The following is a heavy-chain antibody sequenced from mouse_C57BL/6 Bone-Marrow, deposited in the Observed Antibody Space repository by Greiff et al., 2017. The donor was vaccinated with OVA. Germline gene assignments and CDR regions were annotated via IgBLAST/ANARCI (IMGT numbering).Heavy chain of an antibody. J-gene: IGHJ2*01. CDR3: AREGGYGSSSFDY. CDR2: ISYDGSN. Sequence: LQGSGPGLVKPSQSLSLTCSVTGYSIPSGYYWNWIRQFPGNKLEWMGYISYDGSNNYNPSLKNRISITRDTSKNQFFLKLNSVTTEDTATYYCAREGGYGSSSFDYWGQGTTLTVSS. CDR1: GYSIPSGYY. D-gene: IGHD1-1*01. V-gene: IGHV3-6*01.